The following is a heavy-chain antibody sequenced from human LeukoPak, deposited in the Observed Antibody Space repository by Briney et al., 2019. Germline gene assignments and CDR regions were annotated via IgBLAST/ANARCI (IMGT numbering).Heavy chain of an antibody. J-gene: IGHJ4*02. V-gene: IGHV3-33*01. CDR1: GFTFSSYG. D-gene: IGHD4-11*01. Sequence: GRSLRLSCAASGFTFSSYGMHWVRQAPGKGLEWVAVIWYDGSNKYYADSVKGRFTISRDNSKNTLYLQMNSLRAEDTAVYYCARDAVTTHFDYWGQGTLVTVSS. CDR3: ARDAVTTHFDY. CDR2: IWYDGSNK.